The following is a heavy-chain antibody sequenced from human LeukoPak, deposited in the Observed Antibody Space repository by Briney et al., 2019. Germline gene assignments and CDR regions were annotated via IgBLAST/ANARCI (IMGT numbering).Heavy chain of an antibody. J-gene: IGHJ3*02. CDR3: ARDSGNYLDAFDI. CDR2: INPNSGGT. CDR1: GYTFTSYY. D-gene: IGHD1-7*01. Sequence: GASVKVSRKASGYTFTSYYMHWVRQAPGQGLEWMGWINPNSGGTNYAQKFQGRVTMTRDTSISTAYMELSRLRSDDTAVYYCARDSGNYLDAFDIWGQGTMVTVSS. V-gene: IGHV1-2*02.